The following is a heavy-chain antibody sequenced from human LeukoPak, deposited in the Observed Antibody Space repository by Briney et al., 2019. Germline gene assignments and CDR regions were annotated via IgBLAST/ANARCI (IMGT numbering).Heavy chain of an antibody. Sequence: VASVKVSCKASGGTFSSYAISWVRQAPGQGLEWMGGIIPIFGTANYAQKFQGRVTITADGSTSTAYMELSSLRSEDTAVYYCARVRGSSGYYSDYWGQGTLVTVSS. J-gene: IGHJ4*02. V-gene: IGHV1-69*13. CDR3: ARVRGSSGYYSDY. CDR2: IIPIFGTA. CDR1: GGTFSSYA. D-gene: IGHD3-22*01.